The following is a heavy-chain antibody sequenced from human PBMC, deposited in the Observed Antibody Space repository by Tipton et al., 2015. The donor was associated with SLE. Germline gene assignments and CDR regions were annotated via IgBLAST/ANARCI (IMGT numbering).Heavy chain of an antibody. CDR2: IYPGDSEA. V-gene: IGHV5-51*01. J-gene: IGHJ4*02. CDR1: GYSFTSFW. D-gene: IGHD2-15*01. CDR3: ARHKMTCYDY. Sequence: QLVQSGAEVKKPGESLRISCKASGYSFTSFWIGWARQMPGKGLEWMGIIYPGDSEARYSPSFQGQVTLSVDKSLNTAYLQWRSLKASDTAIYHCARHKMTCYDYWGQGTLVTVSS.